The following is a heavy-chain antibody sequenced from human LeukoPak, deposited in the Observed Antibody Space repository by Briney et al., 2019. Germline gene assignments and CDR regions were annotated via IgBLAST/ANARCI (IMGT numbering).Heavy chain of an antibody. CDR1: GFTFSSYA. Sequence: GRSLRLSCAASGFTFSSYAMHWVRQAPGKGLEWVAVISYDGSHKYYADSVKGRFTISRDNSKNTLYLQMNSLRAEDTAVYYCAGDVVSSSWSMYYYYYGMDVWGQGTTVTVSS. V-gene: IGHV3-30-3*01. J-gene: IGHJ6*02. D-gene: IGHD6-13*01. CDR2: ISYDGSHK. CDR3: AGDVVSSSWSMYYYYYGMDV.